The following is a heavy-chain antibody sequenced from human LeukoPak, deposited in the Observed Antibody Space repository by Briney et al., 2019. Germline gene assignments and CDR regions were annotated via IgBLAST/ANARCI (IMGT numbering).Heavy chain of an antibody. CDR2: INHSGST. CDR1: GGSFSGYY. V-gene: IGHV4-34*01. Sequence: KPSETLSLTCAVYGGSFSGYYWSWIRQPPGKGLEWIGEINHSGSTNYNPSLKSRVTISVDTSKNQFSLKLSSVTAADTAVYYRARGRSRPQTLLKPPGFGFDPWGQGTLVTVSS. CDR3: ARGRSRPQTLLKPPGFGFDP. J-gene: IGHJ5*02. D-gene: IGHD1-14*01.